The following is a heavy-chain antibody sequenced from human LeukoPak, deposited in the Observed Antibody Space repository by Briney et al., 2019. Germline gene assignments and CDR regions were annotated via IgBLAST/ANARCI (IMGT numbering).Heavy chain of an antibody. CDR1: GFTFSSYA. V-gene: IGHV3-23*01. CDR3: AREVGLGIAAAAY. Sequence: GGSLRLSCAASGFTFSSYAMSWVRQAPGKGLEWVSAISGSGGSTYYADSVKGRFTISRHNSKNTLYLQMNSLRAEDTAVYYCAREVGLGIAAAAYWGQGTLVAVSS. D-gene: IGHD6-13*01. CDR2: ISGSGGST. J-gene: IGHJ4*02.